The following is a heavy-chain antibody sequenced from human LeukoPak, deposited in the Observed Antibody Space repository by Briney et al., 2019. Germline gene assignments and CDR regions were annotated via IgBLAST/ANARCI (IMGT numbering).Heavy chain of an antibody. V-gene: IGHV4-38-2*02. Sequence: SEALSLTCTVSGYSISSGYYWGWIRQPPGKGLEWIGSIYHSGSTYYNPSLKSRVTISVDTSKNQFSLKLSSVTAADTAVYYCAREGDSSSVGWFDPWGQGTLVTVSS. D-gene: IGHD6-13*01. CDR3: AREGDSSSVGWFDP. J-gene: IGHJ5*02. CDR1: GYSISSGYY. CDR2: IYHSGST.